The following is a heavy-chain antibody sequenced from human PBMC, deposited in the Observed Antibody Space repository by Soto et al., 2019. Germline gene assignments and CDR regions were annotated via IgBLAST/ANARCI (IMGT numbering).Heavy chain of an antibody. Sequence: AAGCTFRDYDRRRILQEQGKGLEWISYIDTSGTKIYYADSVKGRFTITRDNAKNSLYLEMNSLRDEDTAVYYCASHYDMWSGYLSPVDYWGQGTLVTVSS. V-gene: IGHV3-11*01. J-gene: IGHJ4*02. CDR1: GCTFRDYD. CDR2: IDTSGTKI. D-gene: IGHD3-3*01. CDR3: ASHYDMWSGYLSPVDY.